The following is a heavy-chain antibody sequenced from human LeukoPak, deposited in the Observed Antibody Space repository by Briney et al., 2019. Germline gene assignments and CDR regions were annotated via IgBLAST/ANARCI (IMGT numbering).Heavy chain of an antibody. CDR3: AREGGKKWELPAFDI. CDR1: GFTFSSYA. D-gene: IGHD1-26*01. V-gene: IGHV3-64*01. CDR2: ISSNGGST. J-gene: IGHJ3*02. Sequence: GGSLRLSCAASGFTFSSYAMHWVRQAPGKGLEYVSAISSNGGSTYYANSVKGRFTISRDNSKNTLYLQMGSLRAKDMAVYYCAREGGKKWELPAFDIWGQGTMVTVSS.